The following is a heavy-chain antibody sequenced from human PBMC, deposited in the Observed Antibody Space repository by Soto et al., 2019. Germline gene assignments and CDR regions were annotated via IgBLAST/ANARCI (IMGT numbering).Heavy chain of an antibody. D-gene: IGHD3-10*01. Sequence: SETLSLTCTVSGGSISSGGYYWSWIRQHPGKGLEWIGYIYYSGSTYYNPSLKSRVTISVDTSKNQFSLKLSSVTAADTAVYYCAREQPTGSYYYYGMDVWGQGTTVTVSS. V-gene: IGHV4-31*03. CDR1: GGSISSGGYY. CDR3: AREQPTGSYYYYGMDV. CDR2: IYYSGST. J-gene: IGHJ6*02.